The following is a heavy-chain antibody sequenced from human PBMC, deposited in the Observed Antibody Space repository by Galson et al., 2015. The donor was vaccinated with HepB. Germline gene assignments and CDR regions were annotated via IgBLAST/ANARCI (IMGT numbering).Heavy chain of an antibody. D-gene: IGHD3-16*02. Sequence: SLRLSCAVSGFTVSTNYMNWVRQAPGRGLEWVSIIYSGGSTYYADSVKGRFTISRDKSKNTVYLQMSSLRAEDTAVYYCARRYVMMTFGGVIASDYGMDVWGQGTTVTVSS. CDR1: GFTVSTNY. V-gene: IGHV3-66*02. CDR2: IYSGGST. CDR3: ARRYVMMTFGGVIASDYGMDV. J-gene: IGHJ6*02.